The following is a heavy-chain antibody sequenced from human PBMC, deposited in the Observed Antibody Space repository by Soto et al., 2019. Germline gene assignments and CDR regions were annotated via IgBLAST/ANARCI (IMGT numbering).Heavy chain of an antibody. CDR1: GFTFSSYS. J-gene: IGHJ4*02. D-gene: IGHD3-22*01. CDR3: ARAPKDSSGYYSAGFDY. Sequence: GGSLRLSCAASGFTFSSYSMNWVRQAPGKGLEWVSSISSSSSYIYYADSVKGRFTISRDNAKNSLYLQMNSLRAEDTAVYYCARAPKDSSGYYSAGFDYWGQGTLVTVSS. V-gene: IGHV3-21*01. CDR2: ISSSSSYI.